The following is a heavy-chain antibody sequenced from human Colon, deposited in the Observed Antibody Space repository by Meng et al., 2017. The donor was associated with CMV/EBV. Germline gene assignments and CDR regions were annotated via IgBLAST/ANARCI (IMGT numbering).Heavy chain of an antibody. CDR2: INPNSGGT. CDR1: GYTFTGYY. CDR3: ARVGARVIVVVPAAIPMIWFDP. J-gene: IGHJ5*02. D-gene: IGHD2-2*01. Sequence: ASVKVSCKASGYTFTGYYMHWVQQAPGQGLEWMGWINPNSGGTNYAQKFQGRVTMTRDTSISTAYMELSRLRSDDTAVYYCARVGARVIVVVPAAIPMIWFDPWGQGTLVTVSS. V-gene: IGHV1-2*02.